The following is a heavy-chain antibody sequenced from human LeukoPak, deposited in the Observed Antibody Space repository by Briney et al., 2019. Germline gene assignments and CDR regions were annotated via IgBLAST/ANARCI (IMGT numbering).Heavy chain of an antibody. D-gene: IGHD6-6*01. CDR2: ISGSGGST. Sequence: GSLRLSCAASGFTFSSYAMSWVRQAPGKGLEWVSAISGSGGSTYYADSVEGRFTISRDNSKNTLYLQMNSLRAEDTAVYYCAKPPPYYSSSSDVHPNWFDPWGQGTLVTVS. CDR1: GFTFSSYA. J-gene: IGHJ5*02. CDR3: AKPPPYYSSSSDVHPNWFDP. V-gene: IGHV3-23*01.